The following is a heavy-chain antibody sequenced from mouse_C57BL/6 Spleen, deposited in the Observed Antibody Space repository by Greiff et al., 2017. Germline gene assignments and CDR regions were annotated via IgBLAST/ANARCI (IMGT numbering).Heavy chain of an antibody. CDR1: GYAFSSYW. V-gene: IGHV1-80*01. Sequence: VKLQESGAELVKPGASVKISCKASGYAFSSYWMNWVKQRPGKGLEWIGQIYPGDGDTNYNGKFKGKATLTADKSSSTAYMQLSSLTSEDSAVYFCARDPWFAYWGQGTLVTVSA. CDR2: IYPGDGDT. J-gene: IGHJ3*01. CDR3: ARDPWFAY.